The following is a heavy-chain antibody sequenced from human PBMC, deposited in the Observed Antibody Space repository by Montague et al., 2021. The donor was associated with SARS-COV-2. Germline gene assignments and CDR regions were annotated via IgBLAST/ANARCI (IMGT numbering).Heavy chain of an antibody. D-gene: IGHD5-18*01. CDR1: GGSISSYY. J-gene: IGHJ3*02. Sequence: SETLSLTCTVSGGSISSYYWSRIRQPPGKGLEWIGYIYYSGSTNYNPPLKSRVTISLDTSKNQFSLKLNSVTAADTAVYYCARGSYGPDASDIWGQGTMVTVSS. CDR2: IYYSGST. CDR3: ARGSYGPDASDI. V-gene: IGHV4-59*01.